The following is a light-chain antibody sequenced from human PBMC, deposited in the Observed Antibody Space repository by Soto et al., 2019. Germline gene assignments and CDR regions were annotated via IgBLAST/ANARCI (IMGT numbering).Light chain of an antibody. J-gene: IGKJ1*01. CDR1: QSVRSSY. CDR3: QQYGNSPWT. CDR2: GAS. Sequence: EIVLTQSPGTLSLSPGERATVSCRASQSVRSSYLAWYQQKPGQAPRLLIYGASSRATGIPDRFSGSGSGTDFTLTISRLEPEDFAVYYCQQYGNSPWTFGQGTKVDIK. V-gene: IGKV3-20*01.